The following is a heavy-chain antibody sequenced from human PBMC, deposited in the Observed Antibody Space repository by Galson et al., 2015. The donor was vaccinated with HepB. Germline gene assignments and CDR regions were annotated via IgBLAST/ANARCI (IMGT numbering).Heavy chain of an antibody. CDR2: INPSGGDT. V-gene: IGHV1-46*04. CDR1: GYSFTTYY. CDR3: ARGNYFEPFDP. J-gene: IGHJ5*02. D-gene: IGHD3-22*01. Sequence: SVKVSCKASGYSFTTYYIHWVRQAPGQGLEWMGIINPSGGDTNYAQRLQDRVTMTRDTATRTVYLHLSGLRSEDTAVYYCARGNYFEPFDPWGQGTLVTVSS.